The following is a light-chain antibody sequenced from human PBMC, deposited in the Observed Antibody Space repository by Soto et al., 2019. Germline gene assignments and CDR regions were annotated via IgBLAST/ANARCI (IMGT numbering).Light chain of an antibody. CDR3: SSFTTSSTYV. Sequence: QSVLTQPASVSGSPGQSITISCTGISSDVGGYNYVSWYQHHPGKAPKLMIYDVINRPSGVSSRFSGSKSGNTASLTISGLQAEDEADYYCSSFTTSSTYVFGTGTKLTVL. CDR2: DVI. V-gene: IGLV2-14*03. J-gene: IGLJ1*01. CDR1: SSDVGGYNY.